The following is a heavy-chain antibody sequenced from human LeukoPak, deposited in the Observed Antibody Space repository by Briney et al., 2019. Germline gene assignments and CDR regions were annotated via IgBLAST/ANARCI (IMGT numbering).Heavy chain of an antibody. J-gene: IGHJ4*02. D-gene: IGHD6-19*01. CDR2: ISGSGGST. V-gene: IGHV3-23*01. CDR3: AKARPSGGKSFDS. CDR1: GFTFSGYG. Sequence: PGGSLRLSCAASGFTFSGYGMGWVRQAPGKGLEWVSAISGSGGSTYYADSMKGRFTISRDNSKNTLYLQMKGLRAEDTALYYCAKARPSGGKSFDSWGQGTLVTVSS.